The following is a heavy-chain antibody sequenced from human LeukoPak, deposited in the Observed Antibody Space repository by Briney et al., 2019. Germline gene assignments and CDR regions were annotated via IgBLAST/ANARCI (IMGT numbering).Heavy chain of an antibody. J-gene: IGHJ4*02. D-gene: IGHD2-2*01. Sequence: SETLSLTCTVSGYSISSGYYWGWIRQPPGKGLEWIGSIYHSGSTYYNPSLKSRVTISVDTSKNQFSLKLSSVTAADTAVYYCARGSRRFVVAIYYFDYWGQGTLVTVSS. V-gene: IGHV4-38-2*02. CDR3: ARGSRRFVVAIYYFDY. CDR1: GYSISSGYY. CDR2: IYHSGST.